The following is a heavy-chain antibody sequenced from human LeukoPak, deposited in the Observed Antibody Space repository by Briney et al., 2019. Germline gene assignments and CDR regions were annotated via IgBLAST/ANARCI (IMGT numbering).Heavy chain of an antibody. D-gene: IGHD4-17*01. CDR2: ISDSGRYI. CDR1: GFTFSSFS. CDR3: ANYGDYLPYGADY. J-gene: IGHJ4*02. Sequence: GGSLRLSCAASGFTFSSFSMNWVRQAPGKGLEWVSSISDSGRYIYYADSVKGRFTISRDNAKNSLYLQMNSLRAEDTAVYYCANYGDYLPYGADYWGQGTLVTASS. V-gene: IGHV3-21*01.